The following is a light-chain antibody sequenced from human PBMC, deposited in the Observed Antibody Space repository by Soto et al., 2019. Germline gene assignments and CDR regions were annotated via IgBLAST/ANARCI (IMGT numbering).Light chain of an antibody. Sequence: DSQITQSPSTLSTSVGDRVTITCRASQSISSWLAWYQQKPGKPPKLLIYDASTLESGVSSRFCGRGSGTEFTLTIYSLQPEDFATYYCQQSKSYLRRFAQGTKVDIK. J-gene: IGKJ1*01. CDR1: QSISSW. CDR3: QQSKSYLRR. CDR2: DAS. V-gene: IGKV1-5*01.